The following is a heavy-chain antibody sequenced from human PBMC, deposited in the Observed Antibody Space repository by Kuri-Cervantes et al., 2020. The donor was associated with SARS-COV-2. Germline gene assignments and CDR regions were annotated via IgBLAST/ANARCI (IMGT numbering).Heavy chain of an antibody. Sequence: SETLSLTCAVYGGSFSGYYWSWIRQPPGKGLEWIGEINHSGSTNYNPSLKSRVTISVDTSKNQFSLKLSSVTAADTAVYYCARHGGNCSGGSCYNDPLDYWGQGTLVTVSS. J-gene: IGHJ4*02. D-gene: IGHD2-15*01. V-gene: IGHV4-34*01. CDR1: GGSFSGYY. CDR2: INHSGST. CDR3: ARHGGNCSGGSCYNDPLDY.